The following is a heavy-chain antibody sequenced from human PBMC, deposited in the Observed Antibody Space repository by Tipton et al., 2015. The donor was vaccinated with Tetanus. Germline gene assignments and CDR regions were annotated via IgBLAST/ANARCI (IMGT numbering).Heavy chain of an antibody. Sequence: GLVKPSETLSLICNVSGGSISSSGYYWSWVRQPPGKGLEWIGYIDYSGSTNYNPSLKSRVTISIDTSKKQFSLNLSSVTAADTAVYFCARCPYGGVSGTLYYWGQGILVTVSS. CDR2: IDYSGST. J-gene: IGHJ4*02. CDR1: GGSISSSGYY. V-gene: IGHV4-61*08. D-gene: IGHD4-23*01. CDR3: ARCPYGGVSGTLYY.